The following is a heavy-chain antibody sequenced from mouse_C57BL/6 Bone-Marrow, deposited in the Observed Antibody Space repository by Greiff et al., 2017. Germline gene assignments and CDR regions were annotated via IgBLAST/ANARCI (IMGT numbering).Heavy chain of an antibody. CDR2: INPNYGTT. J-gene: IGHJ3*01. Sequence: VQLQQSGPELVKPGASVKISCKASGYSFTDYNMNWVKQSNGKSLAWIGVINPNYGTTSSNQQFPCTATLPVDHSSSTPFMQLTSLTSDASAVYYCARDGYYPPWFAYWGKGTLVTVSA. CDR3: ARDGYYPPWFAY. D-gene: IGHD2-3*01. CDR1: GYSFTDYN. V-gene: IGHV1-39*01.